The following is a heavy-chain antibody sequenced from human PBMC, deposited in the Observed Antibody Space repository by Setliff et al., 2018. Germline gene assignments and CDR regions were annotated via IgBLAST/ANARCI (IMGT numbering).Heavy chain of an antibody. CDR3: ARERSYYYDSSGYYTPYYFDY. CDR1: GGSISSYY. V-gene: IGHV4-4*08. Sequence: SETLSLTCTVSGGSISSYYWSWIRQPPGKGLEWIGYIYTSGSTNYNPSLKSRVTISLDTSKNQFSLKLSFVTAADTAVYYCARERSYYYDSSGYYTPYYFDYWGQGTLVTVSS. D-gene: IGHD3-22*01. CDR2: IYTSGST. J-gene: IGHJ4*02.